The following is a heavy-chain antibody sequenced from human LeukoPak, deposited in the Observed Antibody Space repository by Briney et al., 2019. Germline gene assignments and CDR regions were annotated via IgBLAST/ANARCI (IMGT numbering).Heavy chain of an antibody. V-gene: IGHV4-38-2*02. CDR1: GYSINSGYY. D-gene: IGHD3-22*01. CDR3: ARGPYSYDSSGAFDI. CDR2: ISSSGST. J-gene: IGHJ3*02. Sequence: SETLSLTCTVSGYSINSGYYWGWVRQPPGKGLEWIGRISSSGSTNYNPSLKSRVTISVDTSKNQFSLKLSSVTAADTAVYFCARGPYSYDSSGAFDIWGQGTMVTVSS.